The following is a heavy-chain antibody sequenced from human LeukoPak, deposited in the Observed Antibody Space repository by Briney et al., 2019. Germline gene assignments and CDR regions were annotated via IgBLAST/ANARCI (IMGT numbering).Heavy chain of an antibody. V-gene: IGHV3-21*04. CDR1: GFTFSDYS. CDR3: AKEEQWLVPYYYYYMDV. J-gene: IGHJ6*03. D-gene: IGHD6-19*01. Sequence: GGSLRLSCIASGFTFSDYSFHWVRQAPGKGLEWVSSITGSGPYMLYADSVKHRFTISRDNTKNLLYLEMNSLRAEDTAVYYCAKEEQWLVPYYYYYMDVWGKGTTVTISS. CDR2: ITGSGPYM.